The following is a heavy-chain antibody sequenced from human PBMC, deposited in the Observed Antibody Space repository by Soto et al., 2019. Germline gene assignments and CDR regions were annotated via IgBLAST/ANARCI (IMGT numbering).Heavy chain of an antibody. Sequence: QVQLVQSGAEVKKPGSSVKVSCKASGGTFSSYAISWVRQAPGQGLEWMGGIIPIFVTANYAQKFQGRVTITAHESTSTAYMELSSLRSADTAVYYCARGAYDILTGYYNENYYYYGMDVWGQVTTVTVSS. D-gene: IGHD3-9*01. CDR2: IIPIFVTA. CDR3: ARGAYDILTGYYNENYYYYGMDV. CDR1: GGTFSSYA. V-gene: IGHV1-69*01. J-gene: IGHJ6*02.